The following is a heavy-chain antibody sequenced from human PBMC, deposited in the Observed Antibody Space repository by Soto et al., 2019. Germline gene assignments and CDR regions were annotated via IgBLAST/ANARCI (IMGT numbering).Heavy chain of an antibody. CDR3: ARDLGQQWLANAFDI. V-gene: IGHV3-11*01. Sequence: PGGSLRLSCAASGFTFSDYYMSWIRQAPGKGLEWVSYISSSGSTIYYADSVKGRFTISRDNAKNSLYLQMNSLRAEDTAVYYCARDLGQQWLANAFDIWGQGTMVTVSS. D-gene: IGHD6-19*01. CDR1: GFTFSDYY. CDR2: ISSSGSTI. J-gene: IGHJ3*02.